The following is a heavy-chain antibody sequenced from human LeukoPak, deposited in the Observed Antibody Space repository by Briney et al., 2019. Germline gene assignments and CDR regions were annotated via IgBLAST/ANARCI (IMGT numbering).Heavy chain of an antibody. D-gene: IGHD6-19*01. CDR2: INHSGST. CDR1: GGSFSGYY. J-gene: IGHJ4*02. V-gene: IGHV4-34*01. CDR3: ARGSSGWYAHTPDY. Sequence: SETLSLTCAVYGGSFSGYYWSWIRQPPGKGLEWIGEINHSGSTNYNPSLKSRVTISVDTSKNQFSLKLSSVTAADTAVHYCARGSSGWYAHTPDYWGQGTLVTVSS.